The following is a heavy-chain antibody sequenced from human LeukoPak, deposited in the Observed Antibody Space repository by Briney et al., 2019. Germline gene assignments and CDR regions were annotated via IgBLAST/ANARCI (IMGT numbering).Heavy chain of an antibody. CDR2: ISGSDDRT. D-gene: IGHD3/OR15-3a*01. CDR3: AKVQRSDFDMNFDS. V-gene: IGHV3-23*01. J-gene: IGHJ4*02. Sequence: GGSLRLSCAASGFTFSSYVMNWLRQAPGEGLEWVSTISGSDDRTFYADSVKGRFTISRDSSKNTVYLQMNSLRAGDTAVYYCAKVQRSDFDMNFDSWGQGTLVTVSS. CDR1: GFTFSSYV.